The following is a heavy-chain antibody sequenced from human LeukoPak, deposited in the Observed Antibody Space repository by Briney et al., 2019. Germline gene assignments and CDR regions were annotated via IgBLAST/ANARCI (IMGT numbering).Heavy chain of an antibody. CDR1: GGTFSSYA. CDR3: AGRSGFWSGYYTYNWFDT. V-gene: IGHV1-69*05. CDR2: IIPIFGTA. Sequence: SLKVSCKASGGTFSSYAISWVRQAPGQGLEWMGGIIPIFGTANYAQKFQGRVTITTDESTSTAYRELSSLRSEDTAVYYGAGRSGFWSGYYTYNWFDTCGQGTLVTVSS. J-gene: IGHJ5*02. D-gene: IGHD3-3*01.